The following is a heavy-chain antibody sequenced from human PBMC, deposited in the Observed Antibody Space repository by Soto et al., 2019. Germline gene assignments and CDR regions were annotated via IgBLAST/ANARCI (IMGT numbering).Heavy chain of an antibody. CDR1: GFTFSSYA. CDR3: ARDPSTSYYYDSSVDY. Sequence: GGSLRLSCAASGFTFSSYAMHWVRQAPGKGLEWVAVISYDGSNKYYADSVKGRFTISRDNSNNTLYLQMNSLRAEDTAVYYCARDPSTSYYYDSSVDYWGQGTLVTVSS. CDR2: ISYDGSNK. J-gene: IGHJ4*02. V-gene: IGHV3-30-3*01. D-gene: IGHD3-22*01.